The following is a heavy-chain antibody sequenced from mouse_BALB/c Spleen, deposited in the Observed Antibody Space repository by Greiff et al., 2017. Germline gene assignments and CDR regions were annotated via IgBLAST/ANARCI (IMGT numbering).Heavy chain of an antibody. J-gene: IGHJ3*01. CDR2: ISSGGST. D-gene: IGHD2-3*01. CDR3: ARGGDGYPAWFAY. Sequence: EVKLVESGGGLVKPGGSLKLSCAASGFTFSSYAMSWVRQTPEKRLEWVASISSGGSTYYPDSVKGRFTISRDNARNILYLQMSSLRSEDTAMYYCARGGDGYPAWFAYWGQGTLVTVS. CDR1: GFTFSSYA. V-gene: IGHV5-6-5*01.